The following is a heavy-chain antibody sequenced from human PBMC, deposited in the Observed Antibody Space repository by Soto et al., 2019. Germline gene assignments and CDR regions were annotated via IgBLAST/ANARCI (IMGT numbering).Heavy chain of an antibody. V-gene: IGHV4-30-4*01. CDR2: IYYSGST. D-gene: IGHD3-3*01. Sequence: SETLSLTCTVSGGSISSGDYYWSWIRQPPGKGLEWIGYIYYSGSTYYNPSLKSRVTISVDTSKNQFSLKLSSVTAADTAVYYWPRSFFGSIFICFDPGGKEPRFTFPS. CDR1: GGSISSGDYY. J-gene: IGHJ5*02. CDR3: PRSFFGSIFICFDP.